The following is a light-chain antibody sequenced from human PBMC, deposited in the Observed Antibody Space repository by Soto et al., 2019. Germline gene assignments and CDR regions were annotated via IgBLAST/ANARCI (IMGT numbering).Light chain of an antibody. J-gene: IGKJ4*01. Sequence: EIVLTQSPGTLTLSPCERATLSCRASQRLTGGYLARYHQRPGQAPWLLIHATSPRVSGIRDRFSGTGSGTDFSLTINGLEPEDCAVYYCQQYGSSLTFGGGTKVDIK. CDR1: QRLTGGY. CDR2: ATS. V-gene: IGKV3-20*01. CDR3: QQYGSSLT.